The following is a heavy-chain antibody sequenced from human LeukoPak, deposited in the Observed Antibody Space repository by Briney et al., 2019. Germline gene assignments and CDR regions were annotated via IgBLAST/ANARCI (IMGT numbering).Heavy chain of an antibody. CDR3: ARVMRCSSTSCYGWVDY. CDR1: GYTFTGYY. Sequence: ASVKVSCKASGYTFTGYYMHWVRQAPGQGLEWMGWINPNSGGTNYAQKFQGRVTMTRDTSISTAYMELSRLRSDDTAVYYCARVMRCSSTSCYGWVDYWGQGTLVTVSS. CDR2: INPNSGGT. D-gene: IGHD2-2*01. J-gene: IGHJ4*02. V-gene: IGHV1-2*02.